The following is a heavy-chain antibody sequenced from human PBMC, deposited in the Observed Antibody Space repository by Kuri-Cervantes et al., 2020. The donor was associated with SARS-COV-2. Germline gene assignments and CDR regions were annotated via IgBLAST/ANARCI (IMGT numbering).Heavy chain of an antibody. D-gene: IGHD3-10*01. J-gene: IGHJ4*02. Sequence: SVKVSCKASGGTFSSYAISWVRQAPGQGLEWMGGIIPNLGIANYAQKLQGRVTITADKSTSTAYMELSSLRSEDTAVYYCARTSLWFGESYFDYWGQGTLVTVSS. CDR2: IIPNLGIA. CDR1: GGTFSSYA. CDR3: ARTSLWFGESYFDY. V-gene: IGHV1-69*10.